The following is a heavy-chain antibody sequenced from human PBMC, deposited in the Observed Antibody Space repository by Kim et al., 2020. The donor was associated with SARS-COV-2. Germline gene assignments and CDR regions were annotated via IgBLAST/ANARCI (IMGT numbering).Heavy chain of an antibody. Sequence: SETLSLTCAVYGGSFSGYYWSWIRQPPGKGLEWIGEINHSGSTNYNPSLKSRVTISVDTSKNQFSLKLSSVTAADTAVYYCARGSIAADYWGQGTLVTVS. D-gene: IGHD6-6*01. CDR3: ARGSIAADY. CDR1: GGSFSGYY. CDR2: INHSGST. V-gene: IGHV4-34*01. J-gene: IGHJ4*02.